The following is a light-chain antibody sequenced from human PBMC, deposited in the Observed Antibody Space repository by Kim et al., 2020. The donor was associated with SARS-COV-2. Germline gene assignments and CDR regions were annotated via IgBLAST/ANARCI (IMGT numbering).Light chain of an antibody. CDR1: QSVSSF. V-gene: IGKV3-11*01. J-gene: IGKJ4*01. CDR2: DAS. Sequence: PGERAARSCRASQSVSSFLAWYQQKPGQAPRLLIYDASNRATGIPARFSGSGSGTDFTLTISSLEPEDFALYYCQQRSNWPPALTFGGGTKVDIK. CDR3: QQRSNWPPALT.